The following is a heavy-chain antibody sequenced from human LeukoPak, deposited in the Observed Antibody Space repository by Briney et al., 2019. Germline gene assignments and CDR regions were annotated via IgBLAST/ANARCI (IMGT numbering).Heavy chain of an antibody. Sequence: TGGSLRLSCAASGFTFSSYAMGWVRQAPGKGLEWVSAISGSGGSTYYADSVKGRFTISRDNSKNTLYLQMNSLRAEDTAVYYCAITPPGYYHVYWGQGTLVTVSS. CDR3: AITPPGYYHVY. CDR1: GFTFSSYA. V-gene: IGHV3-23*01. D-gene: IGHD3-22*01. J-gene: IGHJ4*02. CDR2: ISGSGGST.